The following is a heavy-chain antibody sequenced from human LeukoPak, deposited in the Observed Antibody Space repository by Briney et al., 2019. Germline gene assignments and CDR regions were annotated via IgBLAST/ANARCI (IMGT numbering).Heavy chain of an antibody. CDR2: VYYLGNT. J-gene: IGHJ4*02. Sequence: SETLSLTCTVSGGSISNYYWSWIRQTPGKGLEWIGYVYYLGNTDYNPSLLSRVTISVDTSKNQFSLKLSSVTAADTAVYYCARDAVVRGVIIDYWGQGTLVTVSS. CDR1: GGSISNYY. D-gene: IGHD3-10*01. CDR3: ARDAVVRGVIIDY. V-gene: IGHV4-4*08.